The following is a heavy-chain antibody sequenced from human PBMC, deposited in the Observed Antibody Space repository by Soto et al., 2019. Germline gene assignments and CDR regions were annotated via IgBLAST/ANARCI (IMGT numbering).Heavy chain of an antibody. CDR2: IYYSGST. J-gene: IGHJ4*02. V-gene: IGHV4-31*03. CDR1: GGSISSGGYS. Sequence: QVQLQESGPGLVKPSQTLSLTCTVSGGSISSGGYSWSWIRQHPGKGLESIGYIYYSGSTYYNPSLKSRVTISVDTSKNQFSLKLSSVTAADTAVYYCARAHIPYSNGRGTFDYWGQGTLVTVSS. CDR3: ARAHIPYSNGRGTFDY. D-gene: IGHD4-4*01.